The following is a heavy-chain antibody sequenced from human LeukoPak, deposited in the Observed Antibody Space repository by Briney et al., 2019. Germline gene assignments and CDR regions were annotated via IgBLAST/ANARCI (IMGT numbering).Heavy chain of an antibody. D-gene: IGHD4-11*01. CDR3: AKVSQQYVSYYYYYMDV. V-gene: IGHV4-34*01. CDR2: INHSGST. J-gene: IGHJ6*03. CDR1: GGSFSGYY. Sequence: SETLSLTCAVYGGSFSGYYWSWIRQPPGKGLEWIGEINHSGSTNYNPSLKSRVTISVDTSKNQFSLKLSSVTAADTAVYYCAKVSQQYVSYYYYYMDVWGKGTTVTVSS.